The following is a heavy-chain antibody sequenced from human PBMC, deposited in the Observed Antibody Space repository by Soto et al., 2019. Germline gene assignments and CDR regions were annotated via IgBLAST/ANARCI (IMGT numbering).Heavy chain of an antibody. CDR3: AKGGYNYRFLFDC. J-gene: IGHJ4*02. CDR1: GFTFSTYA. Sequence: EVQLLESGGGLVQPGGSLRLSCAASGFTFSTYAMSWVRQAPGKGLEWVSTIDNSGGITYYADSVKGRFTISRDNSMNTRNMQIISMRAEDMAVYYCAKGGYNYRFLFDCWGQGSLVTVSS. V-gene: IGHV3-23*05. CDR2: IDNSGGIT. D-gene: IGHD5-18*01.